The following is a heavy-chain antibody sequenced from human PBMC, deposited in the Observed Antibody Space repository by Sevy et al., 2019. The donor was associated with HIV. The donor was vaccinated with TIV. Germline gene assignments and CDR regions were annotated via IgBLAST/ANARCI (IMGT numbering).Heavy chain of an antibody. CDR1: GGSISSGGFH. D-gene: IGHD1-26*01. CDR3: VRTPSGSYHVHVGGLDAFDI. V-gene: IGHV4-31*03. J-gene: IGHJ3*02. CDR2: IYFSGST. Sequence: SESLSLTCTVSGGSISSGGFHWSWIRQHPGKGLEWIGYIYFSGSTFYNPSLKSRVTISVDTSKNQFSLKLTSVTAADTAVYYCVRTPSGSYHVHVGGLDAFDIWGQGTMVTVSS.